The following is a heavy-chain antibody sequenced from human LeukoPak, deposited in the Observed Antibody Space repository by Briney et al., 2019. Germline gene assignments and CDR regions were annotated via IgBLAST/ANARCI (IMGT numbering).Heavy chain of an antibody. CDR1: GFTFSSYG. Sequence: GRSLRLSCAASGFTFSSYGMHWVRQAPGKGLEWVAVMSYDGSHKYYADSVKGRFTISRDNSKNTLYLQMNSLRAEDTAVYFCAKAYVDYRFDYWGQGTLVTVS. V-gene: IGHV3-30*18. D-gene: IGHD4-17*01. J-gene: IGHJ4*02. CDR2: MSYDGSHK. CDR3: AKAYVDYRFDY.